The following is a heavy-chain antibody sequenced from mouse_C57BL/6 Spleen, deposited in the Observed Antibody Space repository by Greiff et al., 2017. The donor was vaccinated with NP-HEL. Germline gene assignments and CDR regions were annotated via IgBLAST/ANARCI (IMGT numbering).Heavy chain of an antibody. J-gene: IGHJ2*01. D-gene: IGHD1-1*01. CDR2: ISSGSSTI. Sequence: EVQLVESGGGLVKPGGSLKLSCAASGFTFSDYGMHWVRQAPEKGLEWVAYISSGSSTIYYADTVKGRFTISRDNAKNTLFLQMTSLRSEDTAMYYCARSGYYGRDYFDYWGQGTTLTVSS. V-gene: IGHV5-17*01. CDR1: GFTFSDYG. CDR3: ARSGYYGRDYFDY.